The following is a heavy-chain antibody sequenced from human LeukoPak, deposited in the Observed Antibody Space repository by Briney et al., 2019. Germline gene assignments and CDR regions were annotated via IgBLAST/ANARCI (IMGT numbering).Heavy chain of an antibody. Sequence: GESLKISCKGSGYSFNSYWIGWVRQMPGKGLEWMGIIYPGDSDTRYSPSFQGQVTISADKSISTAYLQWSSLKASDTAMYYCARPRIAAAGNVYYMDVWGKGTTVTVSS. CDR1: GYSFNSYW. J-gene: IGHJ6*03. CDR2: IYPGDSDT. D-gene: IGHD6-13*01. V-gene: IGHV5-51*01. CDR3: ARPRIAAAGNVYYMDV.